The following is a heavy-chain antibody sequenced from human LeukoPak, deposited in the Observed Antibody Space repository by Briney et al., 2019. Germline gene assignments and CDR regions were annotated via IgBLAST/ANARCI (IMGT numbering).Heavy chain of an antibody. D-gene: IGHD3-22*01. J-gene: IGHJ4*02. V-gene: IGHV3-30*18. Sequence: GGSLRLSCAASGFTFSSYGMHWVRQAPGKGLEWVAVISYDGSNKYYADSVKGRFTISRDNSKNTLYLQMNSLRAEDTAVYYCAKESESYDSSGSTFDYWGQGTLVTVSS. CDR2: ISYDGSNK. CDR3: AKESESYDSSGSTFDY. CDR1: GFTFSSYG.